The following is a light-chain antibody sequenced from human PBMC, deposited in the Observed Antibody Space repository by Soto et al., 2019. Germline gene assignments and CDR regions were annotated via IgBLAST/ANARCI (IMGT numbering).Light chain of an antibody. CDR2: DVS. J-gene: IGLJ1*01. CDR1: SSDVGGYNY. Sequence: QSVLTQPASVSGSPGQSITISCTGTSSDVGGYNYVSWYQQHPGKAPKLMIYDVSNRPSGVSNRFSGSKSGNTASLTSSGVQAEDEADYYCSSYTSSSSYIFGPGRKV. V-gene: IGLV2-14*01. CDR3: SSYTSSSSYI.